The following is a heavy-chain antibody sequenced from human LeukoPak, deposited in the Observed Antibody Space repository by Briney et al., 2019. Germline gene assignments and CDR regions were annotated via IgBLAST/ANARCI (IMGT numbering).Heavy chain of an antibody. CDR1: GFTFSSYS. J-gene: IGHJ6*03. CDR2: ISSSSSYI. D-gene: IGHD5-18*01. CDR3: ARAGYVKAMVSLHYYYYHCMDV. Sequence: PGGSLRLSCAASGFTFSSYSMNWVRQAPGKGLEWVSSISSSSSYIYYADSVKGRFTISRDNAKNSLYLQMNSLRAEDTAVYYCARAGYVKAMVSLHYYYYHCMDVWGKGTTVTVSS. V-gene: IGHV3-21*01.